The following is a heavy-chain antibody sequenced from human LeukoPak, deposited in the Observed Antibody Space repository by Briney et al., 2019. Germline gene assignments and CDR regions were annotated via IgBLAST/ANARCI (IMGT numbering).Heavy chain of an antibody. D-gene: IGHD1-7*01. J-gene: IGHJ6*03. V-gene: IGHV3-23*01. CDR1: GFTFSTSA. CDR2: ILGGAGDST. CDR3: AKPLTGTISYINV. Sequence: GGSLRLSCAASGFTFSTSAMNWVRQAPGKGLEWVSSILGGAGDSTYYADSVKGRFTVSRDNSKNTLYLHVSSLRAEDTAVYYCAKPLTGTISYINVRGKGTMVAVSS.